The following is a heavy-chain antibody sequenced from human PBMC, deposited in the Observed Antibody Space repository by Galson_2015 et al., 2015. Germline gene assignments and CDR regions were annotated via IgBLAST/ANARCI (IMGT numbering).Heavy chain of an antibody. D-gene: IGHD3-3*01. Sequence: SLRLSCAASGFTFSDYYMSWIRQAPGKGLEWVSYISSSSSYTNYADSVKGRFTISRDNAKNSLYLQMNSLRAEDTAVYYCARAPITIFGVVITDDAFDIWGQGTMVTVSS. CDR2: ISSSSSYT. CDR1: GFTFSDYY. V-gene: IGHV3-11*06. J-gene: IGHJ3*02. CDR3: ARAPITIFGVVITDDAFDI.